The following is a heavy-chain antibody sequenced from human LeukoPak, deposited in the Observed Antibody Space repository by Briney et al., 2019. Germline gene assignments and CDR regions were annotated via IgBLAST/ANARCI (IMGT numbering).Heavy chain of an antibody. CDR1: GYTFTSYA. CDR2: VNTNTGNP. V-gene: IGHV7-4-1*01. J-gene: IGHJ3*02. Sequence: ASVKVSCKASGYTFTSYAMNWMRQAPGKGLEWMGWVNTNTGNPTYAQGFTGRFVFSLDTSVSTAYLQICSLKAEDTAVYYCARELPDQRGYSYGYALDIWGQGTMVTVSS. CDR3: ARELPDQRGYSYGYALDI. D-gene: IGHD5-18*01.